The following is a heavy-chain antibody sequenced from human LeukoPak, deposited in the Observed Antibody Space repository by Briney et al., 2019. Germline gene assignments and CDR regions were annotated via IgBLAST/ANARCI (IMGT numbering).Heavy chain of an antibody. V-gene: IGHV4-61*02. Sequence: SQTLSLTCSVSGGSISSSNYYWSWIRQPAGKGLEWIGRIYTSESTNYNPSLKSRVTISVDTSRNQFSLKLSSVTAADTAVYYCARGLWFAARPGVDYWGQGTLVTVSS. CDR1: GGSISSSNYY. D-gene: IGHD3-10*01. J-gene: IGHJ4*02. CDR3: ARGLWFAARPGVDY. CDR2: IYTSEST.